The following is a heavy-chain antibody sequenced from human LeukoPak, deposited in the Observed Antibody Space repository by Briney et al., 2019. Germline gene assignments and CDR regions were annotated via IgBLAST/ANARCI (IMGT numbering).Heavy chain of an antibody. J-gene: IGHJ6*03. Sequence: PGGSLRLSCAASGFSFSSYGMHWVRQAPGKGLVWASRINSDGSRTNYADSVKGRFTISRDNAKSTLYLQMNSLRAEDTAVYYCARAAAPTTYYYYMDVWGKGTTVTVSS. CDR1: GFSFSSYG. V-gene: IGHV3-74*01. CDR2: INSDGSRT. D-gene: IGHD6-13*01. CDR3: ARAAAPTTYYYYMDV.